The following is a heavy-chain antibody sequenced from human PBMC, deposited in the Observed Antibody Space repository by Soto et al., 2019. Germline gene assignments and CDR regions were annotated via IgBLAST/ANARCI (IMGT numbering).Heavy chain of an antibody. CDR3: ARDRSDILTGSDAFDI. CDR1: GYTFTSYG. CDR2: ISAYNGNT. D-gene: IGHD3-9*01. J-gene: IGHJ3*02. Sequence: QVQLVQSGAEVKKPGASVKVSCKASGYTFTSYGISWVRQAPGQGLEWMGWISAYNGNTNYEQKLQGRVTMTTDTSKRPAYMELRSLRSDDTAVYYCARDRSDILTGSDAFDIWGQGTMVTVSS. V-gene: IGHV1-18*01.